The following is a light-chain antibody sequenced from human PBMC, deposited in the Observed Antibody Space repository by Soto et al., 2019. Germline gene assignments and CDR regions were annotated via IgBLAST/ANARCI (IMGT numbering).Light chain of an antibody. Sequence: AIQMTQSPSSLSASVGDRVTITCRASQGITDDLGWYQQKPGKAPKLLIYAASSLQSGVPSRFSGSGSGTDFTLTISSLHSEDFAVYYCHEYNTWPWTFGQGTKVDIK. CDR1: QGITDD. J-gene: IGKJ1*01. V-gene: IGKV1-6*01. CDR2: AAS. CDR3: HEYNTWPWT.